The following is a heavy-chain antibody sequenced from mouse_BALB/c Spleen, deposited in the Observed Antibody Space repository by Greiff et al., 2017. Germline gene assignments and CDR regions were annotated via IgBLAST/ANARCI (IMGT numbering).Heavy chain of an antibody. CDR1: GFTFSSFG. CDR2: ISSGSSTI. D-gene: IGHD3-3*01. CDR3: ARCWDRNAMDY. J-gene: IGHJ4*01. V-gene: IGHV5-17*02. Sequence: EVKLVESGGDLVQPGGSRKLSCAASGFTFSSFGMHWVRQAPEKGLEWVAYISSGSSTIYYADTVKGRFTISRDNPKNTLFLQMTSLRSEDTAMYYCARCWDRNAMDYWGQGTSVTVSS.